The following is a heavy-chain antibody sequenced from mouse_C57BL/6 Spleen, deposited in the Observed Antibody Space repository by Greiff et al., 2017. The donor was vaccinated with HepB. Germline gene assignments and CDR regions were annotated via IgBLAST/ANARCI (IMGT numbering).Heavy chain of an antibody. Sequence: QVQLQQSGPELVKPGASVKISCKASGYAFSSSWMNWVKQRPGKGLEWIGRIYPGDGDTNYNGKFKGKATLTADKSSSTAYMPLSSLTSEDSAVYFCARYGMRLLGFAYWGQGTLVTVSA. V-gene: IGHV1-82*01. D-gene: IGHD2-3*01. CDR3: ARYGMRLLGFAY. CDR1: GYAFSSSW. CDR2: IYPGDGDT. J-gene: IGHJ3*01.